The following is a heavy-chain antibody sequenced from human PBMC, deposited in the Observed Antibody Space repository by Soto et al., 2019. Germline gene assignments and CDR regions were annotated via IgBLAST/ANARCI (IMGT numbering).Heavy chain of an antibody. CDR3: ARDGPLTHSPDAFDI. CDR1: GFTFSSYS. V-gene: IGHV3-48*01. Sequence: EVQLVESGGGLVQPGGSLRLSCAASGFTFSSYSMNWVRQAPGKGLEWVSYISSSSSTIYYADSVKGRFTISRDNAKNSLYLQMNSLRAEDTAVYYCARDGPLTHSPDAFDIWGQGTMVTVSS. J-gene: IGHJ3*02. D-gene: IGHD2-15*01. CDR2: ISSSSSTI.